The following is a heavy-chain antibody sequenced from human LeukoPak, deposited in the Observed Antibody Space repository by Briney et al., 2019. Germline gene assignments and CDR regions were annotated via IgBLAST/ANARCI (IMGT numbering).Heavy chain of an antibody. D-gene: IGHD6-13*01. CDR2: ISSSSSYI. V-gene: IGHV3-21*01. CDR1: GFTFSSYS. Sequence: PGGSLRLSCAASGFTFSSYSMNWVRQAPGKGLEWVSSISSSSSYIYYADSVKGRFTISRDNAKNSLYLQMNSLRAEDRAVYYCARDLAAAGDYWGQGTLVTVSS. J-gene: IGHJ4*02. CDR3: ARDLAAAGDY.